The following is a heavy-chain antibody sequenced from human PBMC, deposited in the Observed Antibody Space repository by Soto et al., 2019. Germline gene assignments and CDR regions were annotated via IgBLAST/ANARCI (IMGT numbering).Heavy chain of an antibody. Sequence: SETLSLTCTVSGGSISSGAYSWNWIRQPPGKGLEWIGYIYHTGITYYSPSLKSRVSISVDRSKNQFSLKLTSVTAADTALYYCAKDSFDVLRYFDWLPDAFDIWGQGTMVTVSS. D-gene: IGHD3-9*01. CDR3: AKDSFDVLRYFDWLPDAFDI. CDR2: IYHTGIT. V-gene: IGHV4-30-2*01. J-gene: IGHJ3*02. CDR1: GGSISSGAYS.